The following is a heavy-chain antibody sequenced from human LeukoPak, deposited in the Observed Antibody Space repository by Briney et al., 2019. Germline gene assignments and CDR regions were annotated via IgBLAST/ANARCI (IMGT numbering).Heavy chain of an antibody. D-gene: IGHD6-19*01. Sequence: GGSLRLSCAASGFTFSSYGMHWVRQAPGKGLDWVAFIPYDGSNKYYADSVKGRFTISRDNSKNTLSLQMNSLRAEDTAVYYCARGRLAVAGLGDYWGQGTLVTVSS. CDR3: ARGRLAVAGLGDY. CDR2: IPYDGSNK. V-gene: IGHV3-30*19. J-gene: IGHJ4*02. CDR1: GFTFSSYG.